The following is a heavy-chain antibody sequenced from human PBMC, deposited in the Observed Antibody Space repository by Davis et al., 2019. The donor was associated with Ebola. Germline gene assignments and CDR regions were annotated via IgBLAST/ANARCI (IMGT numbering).Heavy chain of an antibody. CDR2: IIPIFDTP. CDR3: ARDFDGGNYYFDY. CDR1: GGSFNSYP. J-gene: IGHJ4*02. V-gene: IGHV1-69*13. D-gene: IGHD3-9*01. Sequence: SVKVSCKTSGGSFNSYPISWVRQAPRQGLEWMGGIIPIFDTPHYAQKFQGRITITADASTSTAYMELSSLRSEDTATYFCARDFDGGNYYFDYWGPGTPVTVSS.